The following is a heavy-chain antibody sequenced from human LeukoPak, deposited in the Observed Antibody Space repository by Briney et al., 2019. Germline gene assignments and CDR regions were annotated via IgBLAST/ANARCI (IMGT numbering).Heavy chain of an antibody. CDR2: TYYRSKWYN. Sequence: SQTLSLTCALSGDSVSSNSAAWSWIRQSPSRGLEWLGSTYYRSKWYNDYAVSVKSRITINPDTSKNQFSLQLNSVTPEDTAVYYCARVWRQQLVLEDYYYGMDVWGQGTTVTVSS. D-gene: IGHD6-13*01. CDR1: GDSVSSNSAA. CDR3: ARVWRQQLVLEDYYYGMDV. V-gene: IGHV6-1*01. J-gene: IGHJ6*02.